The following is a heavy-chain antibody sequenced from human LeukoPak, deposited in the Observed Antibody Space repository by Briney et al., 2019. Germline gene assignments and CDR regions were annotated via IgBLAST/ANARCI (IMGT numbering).Heavy chain of an antibody. Sequence: GGSLRPSCTASGFTFGDYAMNWVRQAPGKGLEWVGSIRSKAYGETPEYAASVKGRFAISRDDSKSIAYLQMNSLKTEDTAVYYCARARLARGYSGYDQSYWGQGTLVTVSS. V-gene: IGHV3-49*04. J-gene: IGHJ4*02. CDR1: GFTFGDYA. CDR2: IRSKAYGETP. D-gene: IGHD5-12*01. CDR3: ARARLARGYSGYDQSY.